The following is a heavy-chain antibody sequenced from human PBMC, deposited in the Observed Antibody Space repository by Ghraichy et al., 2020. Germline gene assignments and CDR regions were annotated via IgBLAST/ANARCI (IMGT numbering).Heavy chain of an antibody. V-gene: IGHV1-69*10. CDR1: GSTFSYYG. CDR3: ARAQDRSGYYSLLLGVDY. Sequence: SVKVSCKASGSTFSYYGFTWVRQAPGQGLEWMGGIIPFLGTTDYAQEFQGRVTISADTSTNTVYMELTGLRYDDTAVYYCARAQDRSGYYSLLLGVDYWGQGTLVTVSS. CDR2: IIPFLGTT. D-gene: IGHD3-22*01. J-gene: IGHJ4*02.